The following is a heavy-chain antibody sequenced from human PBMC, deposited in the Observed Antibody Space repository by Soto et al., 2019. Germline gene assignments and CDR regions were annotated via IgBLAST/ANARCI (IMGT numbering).Heavy chain of an antibody. CDR2: IYYSGST. J-gene: IGHJ6*03. V-gene: IGHV4-59*01. Sequence: SETLSLTCTVSGGSISSYYWSWIRQPPGKGLEWIGYIYYSGSTNYNPSLKSRVTISVDTSKNQFSLKLSSVTAADTAVYYCARERPVWESYGSGSRQSHYYYYMDVWGKGTTVTVSS. CDR3: ARERPVWESYGSGSRQSHYYYYMDV. D-gene: IGHD3-10*01. CDR1: GGSISSYY.